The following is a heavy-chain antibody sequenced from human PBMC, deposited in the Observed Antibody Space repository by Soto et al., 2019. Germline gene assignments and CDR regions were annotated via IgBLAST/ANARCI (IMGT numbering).Heavy chain of an antibody. J-gene: IGHJ6*03. D-gene: IGHD3-10*01. CDR1: GFTFSSYG. V-gene: IGHV3-30*18. Sequence: GGSLRLSCAASGFTFSSYGMHWVRQAPGKGLEWVAVISYDGSNKYYADSVKGRFTISRDNSKNTLYLQMNSLRAEDTAVYYCAKEGEYYYGSGSSTEYYYYMDVWGKGTTVTVSS. CDR3: AKEGEYYYGSGSSTEYYYYMDV. CDR2: ISYDGSNK.